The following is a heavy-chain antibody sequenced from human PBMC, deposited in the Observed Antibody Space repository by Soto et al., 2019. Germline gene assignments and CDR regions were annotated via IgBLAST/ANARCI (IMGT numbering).Heavy chain of an antibody. Sequence: GGSLRLSCAASGFIFTRYSMNWVRQAPGKGLEWVSSISSTTNYIYYGDSMKGRFTISRDNAKNSLYLEMNSLRAEDTAVYYCARDRSADRFVQYFQHWGPGTLVTVSS. J-gene: IGHJ1*01. D-gene: IGHD6-19*01. CDR2: ISSTTNYI. CDR1: GFIFTRYS. V-gene: IGHV3-21*06. CDR3: ARDRSADRFVQYFQH.